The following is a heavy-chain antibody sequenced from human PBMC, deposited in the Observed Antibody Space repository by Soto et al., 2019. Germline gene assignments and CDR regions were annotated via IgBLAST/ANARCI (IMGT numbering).Heavy chain of an antibody. J-gene: IGHJ4*02. V-gene: IGHV3-21*01. CDR3: ARGYSSSEFDF. CDR1: GFTFSSYS. CDR2: ISSSSDYI. D-gene: IGHD6-6*01. Sequence: GWSLRLSCAASGFTFSSYSMKWVRQAPGKGLEWVSSISSSSDYIYYEDSVKGRFTTSKDNAKNSLYLQMNSLRAEDTAVYYCARGYSSSEFDFWGQGNMVPVYS.